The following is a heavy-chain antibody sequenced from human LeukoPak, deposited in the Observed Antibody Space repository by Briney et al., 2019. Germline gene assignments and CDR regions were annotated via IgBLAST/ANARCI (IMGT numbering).Heavy chain of an antibody. D-gene: IGHD2-15*01. J-gene: IGHJ1*01. CDR1: GYTFTSYD. CDR2: MNPNSGNT. Sequence: ASVKVSCKASGYTFTSYDINWVRQATGQGLEWMGWMNPNSGNTGYAQKFQGRVTMTRNTSISTAYMELSSLRSEDTAVYYCARSIRIGGGCQHWGQGTLVTVSS. CDR3: ARSIRIGGGCQH. V-gene: IGHV1-8*01.